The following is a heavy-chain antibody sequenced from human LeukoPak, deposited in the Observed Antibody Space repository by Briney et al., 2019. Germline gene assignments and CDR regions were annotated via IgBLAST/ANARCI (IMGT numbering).Heavy chain of an antibody. J-gene: IGHJ3*02. D-gene: IGHD4-17*01. V-gene: IGHV3-53*01. CDR2: IYSGGST. CDR1: GVTVSSNY. CDR3: ARGPTVSSFDI. Sequence: GSLRLSCAASGVTVSSNYMSWVRQAPGKGLEWVSVIYSGGSTYYADSVKGRFTISRDNSKNTLYLQMNSLRAEDTAVYYCARGPTVSSFDIWGQGTMVTVSS.